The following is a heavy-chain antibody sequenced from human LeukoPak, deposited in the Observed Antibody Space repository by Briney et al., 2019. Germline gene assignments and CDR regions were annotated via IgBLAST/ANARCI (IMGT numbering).Heavy chain of an antibody. CDR1: GFTVSGYE. CDR2: ISSSGSSGSTM. CDR3: ARETENCGGDCFDY. Sequence: PGGSLRLSCAASGFTVSGYELNWVRQAPGQGLEWVSYISSSGSSGSTMYYAESVKGRFTTSRDNAKNSVYLQMSSLRVEDTAVYYCARETENCGGDCFDYWGQGTLVTVSP. D-gene: IGHD2-21*01. J-gene: IGHJ4*02. V-gene: IGHV3-48*03.